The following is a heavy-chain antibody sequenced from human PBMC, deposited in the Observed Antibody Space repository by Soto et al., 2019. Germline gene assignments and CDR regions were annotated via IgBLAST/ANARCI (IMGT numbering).Heavy chain of an antibody. J-gene: IGHJ6*02. CDR2: IYYSGST. D-gene: IGHD6-6*01. CDR1: GGSISSGGYY. CDR3: AREGSSPYYYYGMDV. Sequence: QVQLQESGPGLVKPSQTLSLTCTVSGGSISSGGYYWSWIRQHPGKGLEWIGYIYYSGSTYYNPSLNGRVTISVDTSKNQFSLKLSSVTAADTAVYYFAREGSSPYYYYGMDVWGQGTTVTVSS. V-gene: IGHV4-31*03.